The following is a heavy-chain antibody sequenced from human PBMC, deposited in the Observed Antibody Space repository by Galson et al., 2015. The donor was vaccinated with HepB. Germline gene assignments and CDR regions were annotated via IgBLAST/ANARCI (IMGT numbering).Heavy chain of an antibody. V-gene: IGHV5-51*01. J-gene: IGHJ4*02. CDR3: ARADWTMVDPYYFDY. D-gene: IGHD4/OR15-4a*01. CDR2: IFPDDSDT. CDR1: GYWFSRYW. Sequence: QSGAEVKKPGESLKISCKGSGYWFSRYWIGWVRQMPGKGLEWMGIIFPDDSDTRYSPSFQGQVTISADKSISTAYLQWSSLEASDTAVYYCARADWTMVDPYYFDYWGQGTLVTVSS.